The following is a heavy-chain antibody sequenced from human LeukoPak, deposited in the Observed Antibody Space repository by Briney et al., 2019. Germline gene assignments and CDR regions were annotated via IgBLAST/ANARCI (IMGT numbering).Heavy chain of an antibody. J-gene: IGHJ4*02. CDR2: ISWNSGSI. Sequence: PGGSLRLSCAASGFTFDDYAMHWVRQAPGKGLEWVSGISWNSGSIGYADSVKGRFTISRDNSKNTLYLQMNSLRAEDTAVYYCAKDGYSSGSFDYWGQGTLVTVSS. CDR1: GFTFDDYA. V-gene: IGHV3-9*01. CDR3: AKDGYSSGSFDY. D-gene: IGHD6-19*01.